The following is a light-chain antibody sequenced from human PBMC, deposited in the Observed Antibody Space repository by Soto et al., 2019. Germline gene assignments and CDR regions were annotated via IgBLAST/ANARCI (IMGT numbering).Light chain of an antibody. CDR1: QSISNH. Sequence: DIQMTQSPSSLSTSVEDRVIITCRASQSISNHLNWYQQKPGKAPKLLIFAASSLQSGVPSRFSGSRSGPDFTLTISRLQPEDFATYYCQQSYSSPPTFGQGT. CDR3: QQSYSSPPT. J-gene: IGKJ1*01. CDR2: AAS. V-gene: IGKV1-39*01.